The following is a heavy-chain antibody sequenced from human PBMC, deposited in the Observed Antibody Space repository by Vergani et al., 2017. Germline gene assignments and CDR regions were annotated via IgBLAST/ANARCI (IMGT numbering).Heavy chain of an antibody. V-gene: IGHV1-46*03. Sequence: QVQVVQPGAEVKKSGASVKVSCKTSGYTFSTYYMHWVRQAPGQGLEWMGIINPRVGHTNYAQKFPGRVTMTRDTSTSTVYMVMSSLRSEDTAIYYCARGDYGILAGYRYWGQGTLVTVSA. CDR3: ARGDYGILAGYRY. D-gene: IGHD3-9*01. CDR1: GYTFSTYY. J-gene: IGHJ4*02. CDR2: INPRVGHT.